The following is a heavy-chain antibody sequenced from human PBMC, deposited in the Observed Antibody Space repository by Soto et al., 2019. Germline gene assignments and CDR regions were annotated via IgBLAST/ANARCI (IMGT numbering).Heavy chain of an antibody. CDR3: ANQFSGRYHDH. CDR1: GFHLSNYV. V-gene: IGHV3-30*18. CDR2: ISYDGSNK. D-gene: IGHD1-26*01. J-gene: IGHJ5*02. Sequence: GGFRMVSWASSGFHLSNYVMHLVRPAPGKGLEWVAVISYDGSNKYYADSVKGRFTISRDNSKNTLYLQMNSLRAEDTVVYYSANQFSGRYHDHWGQGTLVTVSS.